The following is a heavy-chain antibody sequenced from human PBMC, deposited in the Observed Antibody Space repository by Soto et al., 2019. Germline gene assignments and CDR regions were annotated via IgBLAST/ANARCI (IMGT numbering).Heavy chain of an antibody. J-gene: IGHJ6*03. CDR1: GYTFTSYD. Sequence: QVQLVQSGAEVKKPGASVKVSCKASGYTFTSYDINWVRQATGQGLEWMGWMNPNSGNTRYAQKFQGRVTMTRNTSMSTAHMALSRLRSEDTAVYYCARGANFVWSCTNMDVWGKGTTVTVSS. CDR2: MNPNSGNT. CDR3: ARGANFVWSCTNMDV. V-gene: IGHV1-8*01. D-gene: IGHD2-8*01.